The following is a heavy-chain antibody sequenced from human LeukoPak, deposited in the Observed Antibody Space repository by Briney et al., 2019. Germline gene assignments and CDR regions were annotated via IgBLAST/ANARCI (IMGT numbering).Heavy chain of an antibody. V-gene: IGHV3-7*01. D-gene: IGHD2-8*01. CDR1: GFTFSSSW. CDR3: ARDMYGGTDY. Sequence: GGSLRLSCAASGFTFSSSWMSWVSQAPGKWLEWAANIKQDGTEKYYVDSVNGRFTISRDNAKNSLYLQMNSLRAEDTAVYYCARDMYGGTDYWGQGTLVTVSS. CDR2: IKQDGTEK. J-gene: IGHJ4*02.